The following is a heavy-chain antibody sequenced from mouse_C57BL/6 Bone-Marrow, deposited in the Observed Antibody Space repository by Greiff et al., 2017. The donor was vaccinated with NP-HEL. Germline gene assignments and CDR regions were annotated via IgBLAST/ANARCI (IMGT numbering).Heavy chain of an antibody. D-gene: IGHD1-1*01. J-gene: IGHJ2*01. Sequence: VQLKESGAELVRPGASVKLSCTASGFNIKDDYMHWVKQRPEQGLEWIGWIDPENGDTEYASKFQGKATITADTTSNTAYLQLSSLTSEDTDVYYCTTDYYGSHFDYWGQGTTVTVSS. CDR1: GFNIKDDY. CDR2: IDPENGDT. CDR3: TTDYYGSHFDY. V-gene: IGHV14-4*01.